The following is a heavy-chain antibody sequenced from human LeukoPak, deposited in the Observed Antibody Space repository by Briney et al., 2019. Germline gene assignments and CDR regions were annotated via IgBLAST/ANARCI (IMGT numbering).Heavy chain of an antibody. V-gene: IGHV4-4*07. Sequence: SETLSLTCSVSGVSISSYHWSWLRPPAGKGLEWIGRIYTSGSTNYHPSLKSRVTMSVDTSKNQFSLKLSSVTAADTAVYYCARAGYYDDSSGYFDYWGQGTLVTVSS. D-gene: IGHD3-22*01. CDR3: ARAGYYDDSSGYFDY. J-gene: IGHJ4*02. CDR1: GVSISSYH. CDR2: IYTSGST.